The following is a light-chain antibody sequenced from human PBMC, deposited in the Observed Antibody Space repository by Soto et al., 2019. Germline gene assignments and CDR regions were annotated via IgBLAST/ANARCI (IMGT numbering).Light chain of an antibody. Sequence: SYELTQPPSVSVAPGQTARITCGGNNIGSKGVHWYQQKPGQAPVLVVYDDSARPSGIPERFSGSNSGNTATLTISRVEAGDEADYYCQVWDYSSDHQVFGGGTKLTVL. CDR2: DDS. CDR3: QVWDYSSDHQV. CDR1: NIGSKG. J-gene: IGLJ3*02. V-gene: IGLV3-21*02.